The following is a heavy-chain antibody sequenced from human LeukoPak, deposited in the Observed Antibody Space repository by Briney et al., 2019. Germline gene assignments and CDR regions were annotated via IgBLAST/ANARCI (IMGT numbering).Heavy chain of an antibody. CDR1: GFTFSNAW. Sequence: PGGPLRLSCAASGFTFSNAWMSWVRQAPGKGLEWVGRIKSKTDGGTTDYAAPVKGRFTISRDDSKNTLYLQMNRLKTEDTAVYYCTTDRPCTSCYIFDYWGQGTLVTVSS. D-gene: IGHD2-2*02. J-gene: IGHJ4*02. V-gene: IGHV3-15*01. CDR3: TTDRPCTSCYIFDY. CDR2: IKSKTDGGTT.